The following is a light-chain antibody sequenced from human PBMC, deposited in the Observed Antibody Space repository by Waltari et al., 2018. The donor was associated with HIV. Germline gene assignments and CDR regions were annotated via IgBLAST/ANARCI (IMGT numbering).Light chain of an antibody. J-gene: IGLJ3*02. V-gene: IGLV2-11*01. CDR2: DVS. CDR1: SSDVGGYNS. Sequence: QSALTQPRSVSGSPGQSVTISCTGTSSDVGGYNSVSWYQQHPGKAPKFMIYDVSRRPSGVPDRFSGSKSGNTASLTISGLQAEDGADYYCCSYAGNYTLVVGGGTKLTVL. CDR3: CSYAGNYTLV.